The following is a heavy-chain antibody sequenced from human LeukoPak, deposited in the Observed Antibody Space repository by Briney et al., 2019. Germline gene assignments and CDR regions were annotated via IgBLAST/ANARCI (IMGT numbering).Heavy chain of an antibody. J-gene: IGHJ5*02. V-gene: IGHV4-59*01. CDR2: IYYSGST. D-gene: IGHD2-15*01. Sequence: SETLSLTCTVSGGSISSYYWSWLRQPPGKGLEWIGYIYYSGSTNYNPSLKSRVTISVDRSKNQFSLKLTSVTAADTAVYYCTIYSNWFDPWGQGTLVTVSS. CDR3: TIYSNWFDP. CDR1: GGSISSYY.